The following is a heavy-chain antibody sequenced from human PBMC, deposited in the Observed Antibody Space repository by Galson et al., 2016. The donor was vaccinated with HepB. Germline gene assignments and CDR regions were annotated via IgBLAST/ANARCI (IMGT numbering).Heavy chain of an antibody. Sequence: SVKVSCKASGYTFTSYGVSWVRQAPGQGLEWLGWISGYNGDTKYAQKVQGRVTVTTDTSTRTAYMDLRSLTSDDTAVYYCARAGRTTATNFEFWGQGTLVTVSS. CDR1: GYTFTSYG. D-gene: IGHD1-1*01. J-gene: IGHJ4*02. CDR3: ARAGRTTATNFEF. V-gene: IGHV1-18*01. CDR2: ISGYNGDT.